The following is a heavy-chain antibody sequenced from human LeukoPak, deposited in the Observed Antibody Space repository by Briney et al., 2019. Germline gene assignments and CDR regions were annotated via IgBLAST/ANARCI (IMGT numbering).Heavy chain of an antibody. CDR2: ISGSGGST. CDR3: AKDSYDFWSGYGYGMDV. D-gene: IGHD3-3*01. V-gene: IGHV3-23*01. J-gene: IGHJ6*02. Sequence: PGGSLRLSCAASGFTFSSYAMSWARQAPGKGLEWVSAISGSGGSTYYADSVKGRFTISRDSSKNTLYLQMNSLRAEDTAVYYCAKDSYDFWSGYGYGMDVWGQGTTVTVSS. CDR1: GFTFSSYA.